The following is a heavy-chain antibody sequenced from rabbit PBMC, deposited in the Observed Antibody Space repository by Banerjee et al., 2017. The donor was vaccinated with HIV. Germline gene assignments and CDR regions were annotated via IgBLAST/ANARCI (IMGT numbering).Heavy chain of an antibody. Sequence: QLKESGGGLVQPGGSLKLSCKDSGFDFSNYYMSWVRQAPGKGLEWIGTIYAGSSGSTWYASWVNGRFTISSHNAQNTLYLQLNSLTAADTATYFCTRGGSDWVYFNLWGPGTLVTVS. CDR3: TRGGSDWVYFNL. CDR1: GFDFSNYY. D-gene: IGHD4-1*01. V-gene: IGHV1S7*01. J-gene: IGHJ4*01. CDR2: IYAGSSGST.